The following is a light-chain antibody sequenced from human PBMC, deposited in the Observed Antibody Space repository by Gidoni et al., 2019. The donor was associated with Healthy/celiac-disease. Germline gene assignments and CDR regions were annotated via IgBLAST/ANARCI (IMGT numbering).Light chain of an antibody. CDR3: QSYDSSLSGV. V-gene: IGLV1-40*01. J-gene: IGLJ2*01. CDR1: SSNIGAGYD. Sequence: PAQRVTISCTGSSSNIGAGYDVHWYQQLPGTAPKLLIYGNSNRPSGVPDRFSGSKSGTSASLAITGLQAEDEADYYCQSYDSSLSGVFGGGTKLTVL. CDR2: GNS.